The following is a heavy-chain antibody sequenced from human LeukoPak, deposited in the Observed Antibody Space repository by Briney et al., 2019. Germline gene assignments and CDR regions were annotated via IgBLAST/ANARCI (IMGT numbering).Heavy chain of an antibody. CDR1: GGSFSGYY. CDR3: ARASSGGLWSGYAFDY. CDR2: INHSGST. Sequence: SETLSLTCAVYGGSFSGYYWSWIRQPPGKGLEWIGEINHSGSTNYNPSLKSRVTISVDTSKNQFSLRLSSVTAADTAVYYCARASSGGLWSGYAFDYWGQGTLVTVSS. D-gene: IGHD3-3*01. J-gene: IGHJ4*02. V-gene: IGHV4-34*01.